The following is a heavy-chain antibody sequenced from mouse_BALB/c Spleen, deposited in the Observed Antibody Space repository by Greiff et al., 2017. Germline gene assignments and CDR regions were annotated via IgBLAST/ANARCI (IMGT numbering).Heavy chain of an antibody. CDR3: ARDTYGNYEGY. V-gene: IGHV1-9*01. Sequence: VQLQQSGAELMKPGASVKISCKATGYTFSSYWIEWVKQRPGHGLEWIGEILPGSGSTNYNEKFKGKATFTADTSSNTAYMQLSSLTSEDSAVYYCARDTYGNYEGYWGQGTTLTVSS. J-gene: IGHJ2*01. CDR1: GYTFSSYW. D-gene: IGHD2-10*02. CDR2: ILPGSGST.